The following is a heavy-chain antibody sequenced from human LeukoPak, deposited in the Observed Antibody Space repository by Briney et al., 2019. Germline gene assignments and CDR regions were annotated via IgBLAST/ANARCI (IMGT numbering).Heavy chain of an antibody. Sequence: GASVKVSCKASGYTFTGYYMHWVRQAPGQGLEWMGWINPNSGGTNYAQKFQGRVTMTRDTSISTAYMELSRLRSDDTAVYYCARRPTHYYDSSGYYYAKLFFDYWGQGTLVTVSS. D-gene: IGHD3-22*01. CDR1: GYTFTGYY. CDR3: ARRPTHYYDSSGYYYAKLFFDY. V-gene: IGHV1-2*02. J-gene: IGHJ4*02. CDR2: INPNSGGT.